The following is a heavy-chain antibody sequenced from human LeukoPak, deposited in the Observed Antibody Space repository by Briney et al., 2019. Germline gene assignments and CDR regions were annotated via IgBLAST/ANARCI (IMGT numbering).Heavy chain of an antibody. J-gene: IGHJ1*01. CDR3: ATITHYDSSGYYSRYFRH. Sequence: PGGSLRLSCAASGFTFSSYGMHWVRQAPGKGLERVAVIWYDGSNKYYADSVKGRFTISRDNSKNTLYLQMSSLRAEDTAVYYCATITHYDSSGYYSRYFRHWGQGTLVTVSS. V-gene: IGHV3-33*01. D-gene: IGHD3-22*01. CDR1: GFTFSSYG. CDR2: IWYDGSNK.